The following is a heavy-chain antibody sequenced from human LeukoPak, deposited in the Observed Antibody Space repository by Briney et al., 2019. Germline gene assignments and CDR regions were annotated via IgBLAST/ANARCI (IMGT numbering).Heavy chain of an antibody. J-gene: IGHJ3*02. V-gene: IGHV1-18*01. CDR2: ISAYNGNT. Sequence: ASVKVSCKASGYTFTSYGISWVRQAPGQGLEWMGWISAYNGNTNYAQKLQGRVTITADKSTSTAYMELSSLRSEDTAVYYCARVARAVAGTAGAFDIWGQGTMVTVSS. CDR3: ARVARAVAGTAGAFDI. D-gene: IGHD6-19*01. CDR1: GYTFTSYG.